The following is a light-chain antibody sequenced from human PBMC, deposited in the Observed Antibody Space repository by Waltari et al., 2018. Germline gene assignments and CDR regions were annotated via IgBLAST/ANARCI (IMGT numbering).Light chain of an antibody. J-gene: IGLJ3*02. CDR1: RSNIGSNY. CDR3: AAWDDNLSGLV. Sequence: QSVLTQPPSASGTPGQKVTISCNGSRSNIGSNYVYWYQQFPGTAPKLLIFKNNQRPSGVPDRFSDSKSGTSASLAINGLRSEDEADYYCAAWDDNLSGLVLGGGTKVTVL. CDR2: KNN. V-gene: IGLV1-47*01.